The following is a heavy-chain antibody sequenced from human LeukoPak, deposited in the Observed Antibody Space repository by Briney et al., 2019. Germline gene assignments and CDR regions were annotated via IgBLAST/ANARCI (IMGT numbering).Heavy chain of an antibody. D-gene: IGHD6-6*01. CDR2: ISGSGITA. Sequence: GGSLRLSCAASGFTFSNYVMGWVRQPPGEGLQWVSVISGSGITAYYARSVKGRFTISRDNSKNTLYLQMNNLRAEDTAIYYCAKTGLYSSSSRGYFDYWGQGTLVTVSS. CDR1: GFTFSNYV. CDR3: AKTGLYSSSSRGYFDY. V-gene: IGHV3-23*01. J-gene: IGHJ4*02.